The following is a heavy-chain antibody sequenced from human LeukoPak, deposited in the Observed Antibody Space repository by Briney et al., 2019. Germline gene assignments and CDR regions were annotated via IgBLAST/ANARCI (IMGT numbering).Heavy chain of an antibody. D-gene: IGHD6-13*01. Sequence: QSGGSLRLSCAVSGFTFSSYAMTWVRRAPGKGLEWVSGIVGSGADTYYADSVKGRFTISRDNSKDTLYLQMNSLRPEDTAVYYCAFARAGILAAAFDYWGQGTLVTVSS. CDR2: IVGSGADT. J-gene: IGHJ4*02. CDR1: GFTFSSYA. CDR3: AFARAGILAAAFDY. V-gene: IGHV3-23*01.